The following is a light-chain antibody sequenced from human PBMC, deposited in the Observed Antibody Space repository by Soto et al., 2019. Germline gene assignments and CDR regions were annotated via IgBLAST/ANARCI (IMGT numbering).Light chain of an antibody. CDR3: AAWGDSLNTWV. J-gene: IGLJ3*02. CDR1: SSNIGSNA. CDR2: SDD. Sequence: QSVLTQPPSASGTPGRRVTISCSGSSSNIGSNAVSWYQHFPGTAPKVLIYSDDQRPSGVPDRFSGSKSGTSASLAISGPRAEDEADYFCAAWGDSLNTWVFGGGTKVTVL. V-gene: IGLV1-44*01.